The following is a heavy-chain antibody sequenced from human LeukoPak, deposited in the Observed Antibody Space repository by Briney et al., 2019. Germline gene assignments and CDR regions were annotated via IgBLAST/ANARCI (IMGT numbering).Heavy chain of an antibody. CDR1: GFTFSDYY. D-gene: IGHD7-27*01. Sequence: PGGSLRLSCAASGFTFSDYYMNWVRQAPGKGLEWLSTISDIGGNTYYADSVKGRFTISRDNSRNTLYLQMNSLRVEDTAVYFCAKTPKTGSFDYWGQGTLVTVSS. J-gene: IGHJ4*02. CDR3: AKTPKTGSFDY. V-gene: IGHV3-23*01. CDR2: ISDIGGNT.